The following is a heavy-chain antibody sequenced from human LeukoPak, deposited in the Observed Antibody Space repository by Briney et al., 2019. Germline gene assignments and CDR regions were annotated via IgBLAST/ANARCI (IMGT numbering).Heavy chain of an antibody. J-gene: IGHJ4*02. CDR3: ARVRGGN. V-gene: IGHV3-74*01. CDR2: INEHGTT. CDR1: GFTFSDFW. Sequence: GSLGLSCAASGFTFSDFWMYWVRQAPGKGLVWISNINEHGTTAYADSVKGRFTISRDNAKNILYLQMNSLRAEDTAVYYCARVRGGNWGQGTLVTVSS. D-gene: IGHD3-16*01.